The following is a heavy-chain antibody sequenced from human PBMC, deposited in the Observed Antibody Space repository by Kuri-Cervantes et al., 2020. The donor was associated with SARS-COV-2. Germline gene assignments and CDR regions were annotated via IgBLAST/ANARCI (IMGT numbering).Heavy chain of an antibody. V-gene: IGHV1-24*01. J-gene: IGHJ4*02. Sequence: ASVTVSCKVSGYTLTELSMHWVRQAPGKGLEWMGGFDPEDGETIYAQKFQGRVTMTEDTSTDTAYMELSSLRSEDTAVYYCATTDTAMVPEFDYWGQGTLVTVSS. CDR3: ATTDTAMVPEFDY. D-gene: IGHD5-18*01. CDR2: FDPEDGET. CDR1: GYTLTELS.